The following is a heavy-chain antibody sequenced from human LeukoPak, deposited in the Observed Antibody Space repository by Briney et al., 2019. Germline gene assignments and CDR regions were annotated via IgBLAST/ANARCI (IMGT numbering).Heavy chain of an antibody. Sequence: GGSLRLSCAASGFTFSSYAMHWVRQAPGKGLEYVSAISSNGGSTYYANSVKGRFTISRDNSKNTLYLQMGSLRAEDMAVYYCARGLRLLEWLLYPLDGMDVWGQGTTVTVSS. J-gene: IGHJ6*02. D-gene: IGHD3-3*01. CDR2: ISSNGGST. CDR1: GFTFSSYA. CDR3: ARGLRLLEWLLYPLDGMDV. V-gene: IGHV3-64*01.